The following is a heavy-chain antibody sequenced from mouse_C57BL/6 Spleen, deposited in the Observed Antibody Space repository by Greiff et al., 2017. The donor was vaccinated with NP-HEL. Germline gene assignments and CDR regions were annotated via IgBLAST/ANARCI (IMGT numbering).Heavy chain of an antibody. CDR1: GYTFTSYW. CDR2: IYPSDSET. V-gene: IGHV1-61*01. Sequence: VQLQQPGAELVRPGSSVKLSCKASGYTFTSYWMDWVKQRPGQGLEWIGNIYPSDSETHYNQKFKDKATLTVDKSSSTAYMQLSSLTSEDSAVYYCAGGSYGSASWFAYWGQGTLVTVSA. D-gene: IGHD1-1*01. J-gene: IGHJ3*01. CDR3: AGGSYGSASWFAY.